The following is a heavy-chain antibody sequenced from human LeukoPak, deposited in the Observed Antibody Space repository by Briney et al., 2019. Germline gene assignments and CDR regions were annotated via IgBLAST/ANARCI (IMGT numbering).Heavy chain of an antibody. D-gene: IGHD5-12*01. CDR2: IDYSEST. J-gene: IGHJ4*02. Sequence: KPSETLSLTCTVSGGSIHTYYWSWIRQSPGKGLEWIGYIDYSESTNYNPSLRSRVTMSIDTSKKQFSLKLTSVTAPDTAVYYCARAGHNGYEIDYWGQGTLLTVSS. CDR1: GGSIHTYY. V-gene: IGHV4-59*01. CDR3: ARAGHNGYEIDY.